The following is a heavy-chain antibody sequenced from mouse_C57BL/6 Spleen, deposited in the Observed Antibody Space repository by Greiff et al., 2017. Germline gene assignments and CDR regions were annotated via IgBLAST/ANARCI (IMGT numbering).Heavy chain of an antibody. CDR2: IYPGDGDT. J-gene: IGHJ1*03. D-gene: IGHD4-1*01. CDR1: GYAFSSSW. CDR3: ARSTGPNWYFDV. V-gene: IGHV1-82*01. Sequence: QVQLQQSGPELVKPGASVKISCKASGYAFSSSWMNWVKQRPGKGLEWIGRIYPGDGDTNYNGKFKGKATLTADKSSSTAYMQLSSLTSEDSAVYFCARSTGPNWYFDVWGTGTTVTVSS.